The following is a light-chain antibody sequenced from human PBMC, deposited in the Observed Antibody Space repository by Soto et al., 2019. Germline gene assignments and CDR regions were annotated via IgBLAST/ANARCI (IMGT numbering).Light chain of an antibody. Sequence: EVVLTQSPGTLSLSPGERATLSCRASQSFRGLLAWYQQKPGQAPRLLLYDAYNRATGIPPRFSGSGSETDFTLTISSLEPEDSAGYYCQQYSRLPRTFGQGTKV. CDR1: QSFRGL. V-gene: IGKV3-11*01. CDR3: QQYSRLPRT. CDR2: DAY. J-gene: IGKJ1*01.